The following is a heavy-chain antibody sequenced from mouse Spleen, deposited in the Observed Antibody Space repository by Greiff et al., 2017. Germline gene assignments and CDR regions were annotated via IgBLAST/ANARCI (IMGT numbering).Heavy chain of an antibody. CDR2: IDPENGDT. CDR1: GYTFTEYI. J-gene: IGHJ3*01. Sequence: EVQLQQSGAELVKPGASVKLSCKASGYTFTEYIIHWVKQRPEQGLEWIGWIDPENGDTEYASKFQGKATITADTSSNTAYLQLSSLTSEDTAVYYCTTGFAYWGQGTLVTVSA. CDR3: TTGFAY. V-gene: IGHV14-4*01.